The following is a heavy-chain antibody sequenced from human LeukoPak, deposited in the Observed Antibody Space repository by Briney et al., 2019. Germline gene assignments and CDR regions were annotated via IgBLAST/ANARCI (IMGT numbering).Heavy chain of an antibody. Sequence: ASVKVSCKASGGTFSSFAISWVRQAPGRGLEWMGWINPNSGGTNYAQKFQGRVTMTRDTSISTAYMELSRLRSDDTAMFYCARAGSSSRWVNDYWGQGTLVTVSS. J-gene: IGHJ4*02. D-gene: IGHD6-13*01. CDR2: INPNSGGT. V-gene: IGHV1-2*02. CDR3: ARAGSSSRWVNDY. CDR1: GGTFSSFA.